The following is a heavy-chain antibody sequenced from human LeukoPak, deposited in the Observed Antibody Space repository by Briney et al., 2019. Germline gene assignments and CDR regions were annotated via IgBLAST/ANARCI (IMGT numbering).Heavy chain of an antibody. CDR1: GFTLSSHW. V-gene: IGHV3-7*04. J-gene: IGHJ4*02. CDR2: IKPDGSER. CDR3: ARGARGFDY. D-gene: IGHD3-16*01. Sequence: TGGSLRLSCAASGFTLSSHWMTWVRQAPGKGLECVANIKPDGSERHYVDSVKGRFTISRDNAKNSLYLQVNSLRVEGTAVYYCARGARGFDYWGQGTLVTVSS.